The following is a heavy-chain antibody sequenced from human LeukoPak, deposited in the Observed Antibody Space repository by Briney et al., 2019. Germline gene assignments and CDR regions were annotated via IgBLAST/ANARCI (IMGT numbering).Heavy chain of an antibody. CDR1: GGSFSGYY. CDR2: INHSGST. V-gene: IGHV4-34*01. Sequence: PSETLSLTCAVYGGSFSGYYWSWIGQPPGKGLEWIGEINHSGSTNYKPPLKSRVTISVDTSKNQFSLKLSSVTAADTAVYYCARAPGGYCSSTSCYYYGMDVWGEGTTVTVSS. D-gene: IGHD2-2*01. J-gene: IGHJ6*04. CDR3: ARAPGGYCSSTSCYYYGMDV.